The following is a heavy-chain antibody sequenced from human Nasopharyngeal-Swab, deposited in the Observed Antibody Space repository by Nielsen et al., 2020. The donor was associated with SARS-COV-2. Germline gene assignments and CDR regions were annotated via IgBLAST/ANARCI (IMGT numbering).Heavy chain of an antibody. CDR2: IYYSGST. Sequence: WIRQPPGKGLEWIGSIYYSGSTYYNPSLKSRVTISVDTSKNQFSLKLSSVTAADTAVYYCARQGYCSSTSCDNWFDPWGQGTLVTVS. J-gene: IGHJ5*02. V-gene: IGHV4-39*01. CDR3: ARQGYCSSTSCDNWFDP. D-gene: IGHD2-2*01.